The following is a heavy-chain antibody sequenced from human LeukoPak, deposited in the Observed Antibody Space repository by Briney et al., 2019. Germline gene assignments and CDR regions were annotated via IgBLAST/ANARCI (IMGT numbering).Heavy chain of an antibody. CDR1: GFTFSSYW. CDR3: ARSIPYGTTWYGRSDY. Sequence: PGGSLRLSCAASGFTFSSYWMNWARQAPGKGLEWVASINHNGNVNYYVDSVKGRFTISRDNAKNSLYLQMSNLRAEDTAIYYCARSIPYGTTWYGRSDYWGQGTLVTVSP. CDR2: INHNGNVN. D-gene: IGHD6-13*01. J-gene: IGHJ4*02. V-gene: IGHV3-7*03.